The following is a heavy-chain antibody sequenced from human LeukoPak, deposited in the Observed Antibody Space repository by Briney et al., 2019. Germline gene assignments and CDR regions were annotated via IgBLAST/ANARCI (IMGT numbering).Heavy chain of an antibody. CDR2: IYPGDSDT. CDR3: ARHSVDYDYVWGSYRYPLHFDY. Sequence: GESLKISCKGSGYSFTSYWIGWVRQMPGKGMEWMGIIYPGDSDTRYSPSFQGQVTISADKSISTAYLQWSSLKASDTAMYYCARHSVDYDYVWGSYRYPLHFDYWGQGTLVTVSP. CDR1: GYSFTSYW. J-gene: IGHJ4*02. V-gene: IGHV5-51*01. D-gene: IGHD3-16*02.